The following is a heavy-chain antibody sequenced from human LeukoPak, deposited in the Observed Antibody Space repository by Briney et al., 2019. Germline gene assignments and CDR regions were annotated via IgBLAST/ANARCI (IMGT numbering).Heavy chain of an antibody. V-gene: IGHV7-4-1*02. CDR2: INTNTGNP. Sequence: GASVKVSCKASAYTFTSYAMNWVRQAPGQGLEWMGWINTNTGNPTCAQGFTGRFVFSLDTSVSTAYLQISSLKAEDTAVYYCATVGTTAGNWFDPWGQGTLVTVSS. CDR3: ATVGTTAGNWFDP. D-gene: IGHD1-7*01. CDR1: AYTFTSYA. J-gene: IGHJ5*02.